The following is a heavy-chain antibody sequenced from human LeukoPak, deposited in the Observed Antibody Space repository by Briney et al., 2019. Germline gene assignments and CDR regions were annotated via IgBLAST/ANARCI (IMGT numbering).Heavy chain of an antibody. V-gene: IGHV4-39*01. CDR1: GGSISSSSYY. Sequence: SETLSLTCTVSGGSISSSSYYWGWIRQPPGKGLEWIGSIYYSGSTYYNPSLKSRVTISVDTSKNQFSLKLSSVTAADTAVYYCARTPTLRTYYYMDVWGKGTTVTVSS. CDR3: ARTPTLRTYYYMDV. D-gene: IGHD2-15*01. J-gene: IGHJ6*03. CDR2: IYYSGST.